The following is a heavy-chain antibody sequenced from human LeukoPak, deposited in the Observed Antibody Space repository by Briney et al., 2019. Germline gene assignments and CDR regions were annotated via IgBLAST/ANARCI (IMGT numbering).Heavy chain of an antibody. CDR1: GFTFSSYP. CDR3: ARDFGRDGYNYGGKNWFDP. D-gene: IGHD5-24*01. J-gene: IGHJ5*02. Sequence: GGSLRLSCAASGFTFSSYPMQWVRQAPGKGLEWVAVISNDGSNRYYADSVQGRFTISRDNSKNTLYLQMNSLRAEDTALYYCARDFGRDGYNYGGKNWFDPWGQGTLVTVSS. V-gene: IGHV3-30-3*01. CDR2: ISNDGSNR.